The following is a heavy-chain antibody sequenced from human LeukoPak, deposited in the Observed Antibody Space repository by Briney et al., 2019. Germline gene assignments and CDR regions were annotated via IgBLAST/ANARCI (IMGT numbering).Heavy chain of an antibody. CDR2: VYSSGST. Sequence: ASETLSLTGTVSGGSISSYSWSWIRQPAGKGLEWIGRVYSSGSTNYNPSLKSRVTMSVDTSKNQLSLKLNSVTAADTAVYYCAREIYHQLGLYYYYYMDVWGKGTTVTVSS. J-gene: IGHJ6*03. D-gene: IGHD3-16*01. CDR3: AREIYHQLGLYYYYYMDV. V-gene: IGHV4-4*07. CDR1: GGSISSYS.